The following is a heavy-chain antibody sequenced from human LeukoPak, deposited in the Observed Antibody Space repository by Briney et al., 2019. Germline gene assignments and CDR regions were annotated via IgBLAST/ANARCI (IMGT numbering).Heavy chain of an antibody. CDR1: GGTFSSYA. CDR3: ARLGGGCCNS. Sequence: ASVTVSCKASGGTFSSYAISWVRQAPGQGLEWMGGIIPIFGTANYAQKFQGRVTITTDESTSTAYMELSSLRSEDTAVYYCARLGGGCCNSWGQGTLVTVPS. D-gene: IGHD6-19*01. J-gene: IGHJ4*02. V-gene: IGHV1-69*05. CDR2: IIPIFGTA.